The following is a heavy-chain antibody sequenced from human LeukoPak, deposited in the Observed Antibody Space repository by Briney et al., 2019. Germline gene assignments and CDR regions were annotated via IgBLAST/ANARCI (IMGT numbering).Heavy chain of an antibody. CDR3: ARDRTYYYGSGSYYYYMDV. V-gene: IGHV1-69*13. Sequence: GASVKVSCKASGGTLSRYAISWVRQAPGQGLEWMGGIIASFGTANYAQKFQGRVTISADESSGTAYMELSRLRSDDTAVHYCARDRTYYYGSGSYYYYMDVWGKGTTVTISS. J-gene: IGHJ6*03. CDR2: IIASFGTA. CDR1: GGTLSRYA. D-gene: IGHD3-10*01.